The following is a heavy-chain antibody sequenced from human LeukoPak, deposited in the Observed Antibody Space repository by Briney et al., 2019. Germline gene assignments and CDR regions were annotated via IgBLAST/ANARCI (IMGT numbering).Heavy chain of an antibody. Sequence: QPGGSLRLSCAASGFTFNSYWMSWVRQAPEKGPKWLANIRQDGSDKQYVDSVKGRFNISRDNAKNSLYLQMNSLSAEDTAVYYCARHSRGSPLDDWGQGTLVTVSS. CDR2: IRQDGSDK. V-gene: IGHV3-7*01. CDR1: GFTFNSYW. J-gene: IGHJ4*02. CDR3: ARHSRGSPLDD. D-gene: IGHD1-14*01.